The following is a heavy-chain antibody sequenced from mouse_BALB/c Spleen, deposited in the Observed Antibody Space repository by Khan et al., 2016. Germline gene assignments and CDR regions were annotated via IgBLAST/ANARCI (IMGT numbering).Heavy chain of an antibody. CDR3: ARGTY. CDR1: DYTFSSYW. J-gene: IGHJ3*01. V-gene: IGHV1-9*01. Sequence: VQLQESGAELMKPGASVKISCKASDYTFSSYWIEWVKQRPGHGLEWIGEILPGSGTTNYDENFKVKATFTADTSSNTAYMQLSTLTSEDSAVYYCARGTYWGQGTLVTVSA. CDR2: ILPGSGTT.